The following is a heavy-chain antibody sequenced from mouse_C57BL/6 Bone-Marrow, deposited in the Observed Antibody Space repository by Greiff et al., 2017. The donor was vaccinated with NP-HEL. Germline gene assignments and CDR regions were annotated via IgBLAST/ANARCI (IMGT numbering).Heavy chain of an antibody. CDR2: ISSGGSYT. J-gene: IGHJ2*01. CDR3: ARRGIYYYGSYYFDY. CDR1: GFTFSSYG. Sequence: EVQGVESGGDLVKPGGSLKLSCAASGFTFSSYGMSWVRQTPDKRLEWVATISSGGSYTYYPDSVKGRFTISRDNAKNTLYLQMSSLKSEDTAMYYCARRGIYYYGSYYFDYWGQGTTLTVSS. V-gene: IGHV5-6*01. D-gene: IGHD1-1*01.